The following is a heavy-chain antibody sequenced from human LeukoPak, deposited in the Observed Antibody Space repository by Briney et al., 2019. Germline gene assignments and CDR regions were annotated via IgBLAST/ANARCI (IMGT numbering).Heavy chain of an antibody. CDR1: GYTFTSYG. J-gene: IGHJ4*02. CDR3: ARDYHGSGSLTTFDS. D-gene: IGHD3-10*01. CDR2: INPRGGSA. V-gene: IGHV1-46*01. Sequence: GASVKVSCKASGYTFTSYGISWVRQAPGQGLEWMGIINPRGGSATSAQKFQGRVTMTRDTSTSTVYMELSSLRSEDTAVYYCARDYHGSGSLTTFDSWGQGTLVTVSS.